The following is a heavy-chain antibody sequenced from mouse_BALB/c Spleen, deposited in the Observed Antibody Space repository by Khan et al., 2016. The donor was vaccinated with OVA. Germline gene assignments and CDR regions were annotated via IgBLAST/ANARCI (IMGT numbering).Heavy chain of an antibody. CDR2: ISTNYGDA. J-gene: IGHJ3*01. V-gene: IGHV1S137*01. CDR1: GYTFTDYA. Sequence: QVQLQQSGAELVRPGVSVKISCKASGYTFTDYAMHWVKQRHAKSLEWIGVISTNYGDADYNQKFQGKASMTVDRSSSTVYMELARLTSEDSAIYYCVRGVKFAYCGPGTLVTVSS. CDR3: VRGVKFAY.